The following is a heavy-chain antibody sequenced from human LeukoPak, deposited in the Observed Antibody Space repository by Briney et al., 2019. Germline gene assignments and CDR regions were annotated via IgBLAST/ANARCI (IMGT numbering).Heavy chain of an antibody. J-gene: IGHJ4*02. CDR2: MNPTDDYT. Sequence: ASVKASCKASEYTLTNYFMHWVRQAPGQMLEWMGIMNPTDDYTEYAQKFQGRVTMTKDTSTSTVYMELSSLRSEDTAVYYCARAVDQHFDFWGQGTLVTVSS. CDR1: EYTLTNYF. V-gene: IGHV1-46*01. CDR3: ARAVDQHFDF.